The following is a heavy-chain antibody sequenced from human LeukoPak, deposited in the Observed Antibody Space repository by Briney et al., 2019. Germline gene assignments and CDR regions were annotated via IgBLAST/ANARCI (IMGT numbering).Heavy chain of an antibody. CDR3: ARVMRYSSYYYYMDV. J-gene: IGHJ6*03. Sequence: GGSLRLSCAASGFTFSSYSVNWVRQAPGKGLEWVSYISSSSSTIYYADSVKGRFTISRDNAKNSLYLQMNSLRAEDTAVYYCARVMRYSSYYYYMDVWGKGTTVTVSS. CDR1: GFTFSSYS. V-gene: IGHV3-48*01. CDR2: ISSSSSTI. D-gene: IGHD6-19*01.